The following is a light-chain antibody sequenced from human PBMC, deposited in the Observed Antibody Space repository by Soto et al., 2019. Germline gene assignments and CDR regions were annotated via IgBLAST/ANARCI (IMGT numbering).Light chain of an antibody. CDR2: DVS. CDR3: CSYAGTYPLWV. Sequence: QSALTQARSVSGSPGQSVTISCTGTSNDVGGYNFVSWYQQYPGKAPKLIIYDVSKRPSGVPDRFSGSKAGKTASLDISGLQAEYEADYYCCSYAGTYPLWVFGGGTKLTVL. V-gene: IGLV2-11*01. J-gene: IGLJ3*02. CDR1: SNDVGGYNF.